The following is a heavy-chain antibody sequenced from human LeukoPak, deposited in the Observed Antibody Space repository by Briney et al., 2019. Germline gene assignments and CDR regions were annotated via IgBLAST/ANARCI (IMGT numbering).Heavy chain of an antibody. J-gene: IGHJ4*02. CDR2: INPSSGAT. CDR1: GYTFTGYY. D-gene: IGHD3-22*01. CDR3: ARDQEGYSDSSGYYSHIFDY. V-gene: IGHV1-2*02. Sequence: GASVKVSCKASGYTFTGYYMHWVRQAPGQGLEWMGWINPSSGATFYAQKFQGRVTMTRDTFISTAYMELSRLTSDDTAVYYCARDQEGYSDSSGYYSHIFDYWGQGTLVTVSS.